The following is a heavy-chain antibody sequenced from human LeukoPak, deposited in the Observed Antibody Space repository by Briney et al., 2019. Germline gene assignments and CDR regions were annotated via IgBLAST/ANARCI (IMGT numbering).Heavy chain of an antibody. V-gene: IGHV3-15*01. CDR3: TTYVSGSCYY. J-gene: IGHJ4*02. D-gene: IGHD2-15*01. Sequence: GGSLRLSCAASGFTFSNAWMSWVRQAPGKGLEWFGRIKSKTDGGTTDYAAPVKGRFTISRDDSKNTLYLQMNSLKTEDTAVYYCTTYVSGSCYYWGQGTLVTVSS. CDR1: GFTFSNAW. CDR2: IKSKTDGGTT.